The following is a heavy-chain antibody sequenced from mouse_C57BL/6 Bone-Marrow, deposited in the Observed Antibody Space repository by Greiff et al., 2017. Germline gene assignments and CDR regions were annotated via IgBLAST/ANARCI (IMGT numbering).Heavy chain of an antibody. V-gene: IGHV5-17*01. CDR1: GFTFSDYG. CDR2: ISSGSGTT. Sequence: EVQLVESGGGLVKPGGSLKLSCAASGFTFSDYGMHWVRQAPEKGLEWVAYISSGSGTTYYADTVKGRFTISRDNAKNTLFLQMTSLRSEDTAMYYCARARVHYYAMDYWGQGTSVTVSS. J-gene: IGHJ4*01. CDR3: ARARVHYYAMDY. D-gene: IGHD2-14*01.